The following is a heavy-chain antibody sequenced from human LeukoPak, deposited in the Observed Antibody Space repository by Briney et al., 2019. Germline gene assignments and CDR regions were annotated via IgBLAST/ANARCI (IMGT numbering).Heavy chain of an antibody. V-gene: IGHV3-7*03. J-gene: IGHJ6*02. CDR2: INHNGNVN. Sequence: GGSLRLSCTASGFSFSGHWMNWARQAPGKGLEWVASINHNGNVNYYVDSVKGRFTISKDNAKNSLYLQMNSLRAEDTALYHCARNNGMDVWGQGTTVIVSS. CDR3: ARNNGMDV. CDR1: GFSFSGHW.